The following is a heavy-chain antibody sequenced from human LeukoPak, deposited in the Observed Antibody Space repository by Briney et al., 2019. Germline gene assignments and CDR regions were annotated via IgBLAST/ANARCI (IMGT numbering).Heavy chain of an antibody. CDR1: GGSFSGYY. CDR3: ARSYCSSTSCYGGYYYYGMDV. Sequence: SETLSLTCAVYGGSFSGYYWSWIRQPPGKGLEWIGEINHSGSTNYNPSLKSRVTISVDTSKYQFSLKLSSVTAADTAVYYCARSYCSSTSCYGGYYYYGMDVWGQGTTVTVSS. CDR2: INHSGST. D-gene: IGHD2-2*01. V-gene: IGHV4-34*09. J-gene: IGHJ6*02.